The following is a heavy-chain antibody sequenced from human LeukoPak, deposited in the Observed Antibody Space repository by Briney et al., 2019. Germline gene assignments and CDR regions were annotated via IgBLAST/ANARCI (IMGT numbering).Heavy chain of an antibody. CDR1: GFTFSDYY. CDR3: ARDPVGANYYDSSGQAPFDP. J-gene: IGHJ5*02. D-gene: IGHD3-22*01. V-gene: IGHV3-11*01. Sequence: KPGGSLRLSCAASGFTFSDYYMSWIRQAPGKGLEWVSYISSSGSTIYYADSVKGRFTISRDNAKNSLYLQMNSLRAEDTAVYYCARDPVGANYYDSSGQAPFDPWGQGTLVTVSS. CDR2: ISSSGSTI.